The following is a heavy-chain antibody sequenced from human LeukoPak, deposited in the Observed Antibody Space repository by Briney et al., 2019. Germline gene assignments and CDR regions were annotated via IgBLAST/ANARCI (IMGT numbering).Heavy chain of an antibody. J-gene: IGHJ4*02. D-gene: IGHD3-22*01. CDR1: GYTFTSYG. Sequence: EASVKVSCKASGYTFTSYGISWVRQAPGQGLEWMGWISAYNGNTNYAQKLQGRVTMTTDTSTSTAYMELRSLRSDDTAVYYCAREKFLHYDSSGYVDYWGQGTLVTVSS. CDR3: AREKFLHYDSSGYVDY. V-gene: IGHV1-18*01. CDR2: ISAYNGNT.